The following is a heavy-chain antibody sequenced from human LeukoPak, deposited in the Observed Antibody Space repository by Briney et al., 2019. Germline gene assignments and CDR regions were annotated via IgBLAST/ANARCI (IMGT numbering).Heavy chain of an antibody. Sequence: GGSLRLSCAASGFTFSSYGMHWVRQAPGKGLEWVAVISYDGSNKYYADSVKGRFTISRDNSKNTLYLQMNSLRAEDTAVYYCAKEITTISTDYWGQGTLVTASS. D-gene: IGHD3-16*01. V-gene: IGHV3-30*18. CDR3: AKEITTISTDY. CDR1: GFTFSSYG. CDR2: ISYDGSNK. J-gene: IGHJ4*02.